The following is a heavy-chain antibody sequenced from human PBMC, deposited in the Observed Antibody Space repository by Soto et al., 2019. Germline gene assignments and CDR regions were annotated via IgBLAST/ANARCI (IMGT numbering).Heavy chain of an antibody. D-gene: IGHD1-1*01. CDR2: IYHSGST. J-gene: IGHJ5*01. V-gene: IGHV4-38-2*02. CDR3: ARETQLWLDS. CDR1: GYSIRDGYF. Sequence: SETLSLTCAVSGYSIRDGYFWAWIRQPPGKGLDWIASIYHSGSTYYNPTLKSRIAISVDTSKNKFFLRLSSVTAADTALYYCARETQLWLDSWGQGTLVTVSS.